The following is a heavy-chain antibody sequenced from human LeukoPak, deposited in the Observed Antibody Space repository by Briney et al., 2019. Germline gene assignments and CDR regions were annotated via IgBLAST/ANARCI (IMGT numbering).Heavy chain of an antibody. CDR3: ARDALGISSNWFDP. D-gene: IGHD7-27*01. J-gene: IGHJ5*02. V-gene: IGHV1-69*05. CDR2: IIPIFGTA. Sequence: ASVEVSCKASGGTFGSYAISWVRQAPGQGLEWMGGIIPIFGTANYAQKFQGRVTITTDESTSTAYMELSSLRSEDTAVYYCARDALGISSNWFDPWGQGTLVTVSS. CDR1: GGTFGSYA.